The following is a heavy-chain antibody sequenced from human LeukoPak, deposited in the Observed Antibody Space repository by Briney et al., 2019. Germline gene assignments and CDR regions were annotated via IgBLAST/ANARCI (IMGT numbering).Heavy chain of an antibody. CDR3: ARDGRRNLWFGRGLLHWFDP. V-gene: IGHV4-30-4*01. J-gene: IGHJ5*02. CDR2: IYYSGST. CDR1: GGSISSGDYY. D-gene: IGHD3-10*01. Sequence: SETLSLTCTVSGGSISSGDYYWSWIRQPPGKGLEWFGYIYYSGSTYYNPSLKSRVTISVDTSKNQFSLKLSSVTAADTAVYYCARDGRRNLWFGRGLLHWFDPWGQGTLVTVSS.